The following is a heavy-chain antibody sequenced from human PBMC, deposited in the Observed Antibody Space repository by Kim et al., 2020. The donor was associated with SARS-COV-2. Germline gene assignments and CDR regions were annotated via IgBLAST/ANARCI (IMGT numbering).Heavy chain of an antibody. V-gene: IGHV3-23*01. D-gene: IGHD1-1*01. CDR3: AKGESNNWSFVDY. Sequence: GGSLRLSCAASGFTFSSYAMSWVRQAPGKGPEWVSLVSGSGGSTSYADSVKGRFAISRDNSKKTLYLQMNSLRAEDTALYYCAKGESNNWSFVDYWGQGTLVTVSS. J-gene: IGHJ4*02. CDR1: GFTFSSYA. CDR2: VSGSGGST.